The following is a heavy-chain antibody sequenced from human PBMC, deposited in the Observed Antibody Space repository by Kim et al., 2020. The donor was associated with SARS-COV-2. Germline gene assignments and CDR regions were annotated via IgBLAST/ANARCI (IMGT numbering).Heavy chain of an antibody. D-gene: IGHD1-26*01. CDR1: GASFHAYY. CDR3: ARIIVGASDDD. Sequence: SETLSLTCAVSGASFHAYYWTWIRQAPGKGLEWIGEISHSGDTHYTPSPKGRITISMDKSKNHPSLTLTALTAADTAGYYCARIIVGASDDDWGEGT. V-gene: IGHV4-34*01. J-gene: IGHJ4*02. CDR2: ISHSGDT.